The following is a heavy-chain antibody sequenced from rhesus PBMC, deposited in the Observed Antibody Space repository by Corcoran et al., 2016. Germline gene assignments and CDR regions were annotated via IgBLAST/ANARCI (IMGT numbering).Heavy chain of an antibody. D-gene: IGHD3-3*01. CDR1: GFTFGSYA. J-gene: IGHJ6*01. CDR2: IIPLVGIT. Sequence: QVQLVQSGAEVKKPGASVKVSCKASGFTFGSYAINWVRQAPGQGLEWMGVIIPLVGITNYPEKFQGRVTITSDTSTSTAYMELSSLRSEDTAVYYCARSLPVLQFLDWLLSYGLDSWGQGVVVTVSS. V-gene: IGHV1-198*02. CDR3: ARSLPVLQFLDWLLSYGLDS.